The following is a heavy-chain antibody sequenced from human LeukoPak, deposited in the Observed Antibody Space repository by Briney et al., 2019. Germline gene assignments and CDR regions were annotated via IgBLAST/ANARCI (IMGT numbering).Heavy chain of an antibody. D-gene: IGHD6-13*01. CDR1: GGSFSGYY. CDR3: ARGSSWSRYYFDY. Sequence: PSETLSLTCAVYGGSFSGYYWSWIHQPPGKGLEWIGEINHSGSTNYNPSLKSRVTISVDTSKNQFSLKLSSVTAADTAVYYCARGSSWSRYYFDYWGQGTLVTVSS. J-gene: IGHJ4*02. CDR2: INHSGST. V-gene: IGHV4-34*01.